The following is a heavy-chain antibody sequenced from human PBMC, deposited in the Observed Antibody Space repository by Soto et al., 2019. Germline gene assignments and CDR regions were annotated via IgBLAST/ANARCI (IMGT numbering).Heavy chain of an antibody. CDR2: IYWDDDK. CDR3: IQSRCGGDCLQSYASHYHYCTDV. CDR1: GFSLSTSGVG. Sequence: PTLVNPTQTLTLTCTFSGFSLSTSGVGVGWIRQPPGKALEWLALIYWDDDKRYSPSLRSRLTINKDTSTNQVVLTMTNMDPVDTATYYCIQSRCGGDCLQSYASHYHYCTDVWGPTTTVTVSS. V-gene: IGHV2-5*02. J-gene: IGHJ6*02. D-gene: IGHD2-21*02.